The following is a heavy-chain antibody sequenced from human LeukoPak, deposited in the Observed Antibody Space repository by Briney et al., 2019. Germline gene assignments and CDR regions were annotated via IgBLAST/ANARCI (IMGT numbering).Heavy chain of an antibody. V-gene: IGHV3-30*04. J-gene: IGHJ6*02. CDR3: ARDYGSGSYYNYYYYYGMDV. CDR2: ISYDGSNK. CDR1: GFTFGSYA. Sequence: GGSLRLSCAASGFTFGSYAMHWVRQAPGKGLEWVAVISYDGSNKYYADSVKGRFTISRDNSKNTLYLQMNSLRAEDTAVYYCARDYGSGSYYNYYYYYGMDVWGQGTTVTVSS. D-gene: IGHD3-10*01.